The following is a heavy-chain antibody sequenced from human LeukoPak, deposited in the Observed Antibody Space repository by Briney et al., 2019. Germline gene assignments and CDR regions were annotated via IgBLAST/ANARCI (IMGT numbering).Heavy chain of an antibody. Sequence: GASVKVSCKASGYTFTSYAMHWVRQAPGQRLEWMGWINAGNGNTKYSQKFQGRVTITRDTSASTAYMELSSLRSEDTAVYYCARGYSSSSWLLGFDYWGQGTLVTVSS. J-gene: IGHJ4*02. CDR2: INAGNGNT. V-gene: IGHV1-3*01. CDR3: ARGYSSSSWLLGFDY. D-gene: IGHD6-13*01. CDR1: GYTFTSYA.